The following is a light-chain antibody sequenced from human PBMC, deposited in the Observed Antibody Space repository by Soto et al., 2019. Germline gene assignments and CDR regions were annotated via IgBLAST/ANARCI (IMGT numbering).Light chain of an antibody. J-gene: IGKJ1*01. CDR3: QQYNSYST. Sequence: DIQMTQSPSTLSASVGDRVTITCRASQSIRTWLAWYQQKPGEAPSLLIYDASSLESGVPSRFSGSGSGTEFTLTISSLQPDDFATYYCQQYNSYSTFGQGTKVEIK. CDR1: QSIRTW. CDR2: DAS. V-gene: IGKV1-5*01.